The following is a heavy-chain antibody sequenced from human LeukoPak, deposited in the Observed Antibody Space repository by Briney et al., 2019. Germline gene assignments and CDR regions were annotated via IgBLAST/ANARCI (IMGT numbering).Heavy chain of an antibody. CDR2: TYTSGST. CDR3: ASIPPPYYARSFDI. D-gene: IGHD2/OR15-2a*01. V-gene: IGHV4-4*07. J-gene: IGHJ3*02. Sequence: SETLSLTCTVSGGSISSYYWSWIRQPAGKGLEWIGRTYTSGSTNYNPSLKSRVTMSVDASKNQFSLKLSSVTAADTAVYYCASIPPPYYARSFDIWGQGTMVTVSS. CDR1: GGSISSYY.